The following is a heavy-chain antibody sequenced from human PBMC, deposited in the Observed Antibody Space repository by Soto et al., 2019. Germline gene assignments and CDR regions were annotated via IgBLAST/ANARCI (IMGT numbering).Heavy chain of an antibody. J-gene: IGHJ6*02. V-gene: IGHV3-23*01. D-gene: IGHD4-17*01. CDR3: AKYLVATVTTAYYYGMDV. CDR1: GFTFSSYA. CDR2: ISGSGGST. Sequence: GGSLILSCAASGFTFSSYAMSWVRQAPGKGLEWVSAISGSGGSTYYADSVKGRFTISRDNSKNTLYLQMNSLRAEDTAVYYCAKYLVATVTTAYYYGMDVWGQGTTVTVSS.